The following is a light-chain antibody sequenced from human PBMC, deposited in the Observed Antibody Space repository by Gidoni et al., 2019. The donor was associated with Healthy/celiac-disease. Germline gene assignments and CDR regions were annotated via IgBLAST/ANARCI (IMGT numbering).Light chain of an antibody. CDR2: GAS. Sequence: EIGLTQSPGTLSLSPGERATLSCRASQSVSSSYLAWYQQKPGQAPRLLIYGASSRATGIPDRFSGSGSVTDFTLTISRLEPEDFAVYYCQQYGSSPRYTFGQGTKLEIK. V-gene: IGKV3-20*01. CDR1: QSVSSSY. J-gene: IGKJ2*01. CDR3: QQYGSSPRYT.